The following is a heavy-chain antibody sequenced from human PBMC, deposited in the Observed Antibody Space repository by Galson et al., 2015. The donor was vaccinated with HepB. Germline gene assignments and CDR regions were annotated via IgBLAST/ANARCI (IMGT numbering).Heavy chain of an antibody. V-gene: IGHV3-30-3*01. Sequence: SLRLSCAATGISFSTYGMHWVRQAPGKGLEWVAVISYDGTNRYYADSVKGRFTISRDNSENTLYLQVSSLRADDTAVYYCAGEWFGEFGKVTDPSKYGMDVWGQGTMVTVSS. D-gene: IGHD3-10*01. CDR1: GISFSTYG. CDR3: AGEWFGEFGKVTDPSKYGMDV. J-gene: IGHJ6*02. CDR2: ISYDGTNR.